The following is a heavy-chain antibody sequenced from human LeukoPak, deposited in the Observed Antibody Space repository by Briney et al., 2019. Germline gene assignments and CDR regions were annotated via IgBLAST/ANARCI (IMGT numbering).Heavy chain of an antibody. D-gene: IGHD6-6*01. Sequence: ASVKVSCKASGYTITDYYLHWVRQAPGQGLEWMGWSNAGNGNTKYSQEFQGRVTITRDTSASTAYMELSSLRSEDMAVYYCARSSSSTDAFDIWGQGTMVTVSS. CDR2: SNAGNGNT. V-gene: IGHV1-3*02. CDR3: ARSSSSTDAFDI. CDR1: GYTITDYY. J-gene: IGHJ3*02.